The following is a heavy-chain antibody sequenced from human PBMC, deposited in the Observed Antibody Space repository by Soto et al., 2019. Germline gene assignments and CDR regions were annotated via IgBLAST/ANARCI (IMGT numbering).Heavy chain of an antibody. V-gene: IGHV1-18*01. Sequence: ASVKVSCTASGYTFTSYGISWVRQAPGQGLEWMGWISAYNGNTNYAQKLQGRVTMTTDTSTSTAYMELRSLRSDDTAVYYCARDLVVVVADPLCNWFDPWGQGTLVTVSS. J-gene: IGHJ5*02. D-gene: IGHD2-15*01. CDR3: ARDLVVVVADPLCNWFDP. CDR1: GYTFTSYG. CDR2: ISAYNGNT.